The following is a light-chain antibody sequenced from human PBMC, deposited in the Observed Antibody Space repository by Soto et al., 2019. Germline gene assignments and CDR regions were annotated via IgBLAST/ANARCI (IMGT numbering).Light chain of an antibody. Sequence: EIVMTQSPATLSVSPGERATLSCRASQSVSSNLAWYQQKPGQAPRLLMYGASTRATGIPDRFSGSGSGTDFTLTITRLEPEDFAMYYCQRYDSFRTFGQGTKVDI. CDR3: QRYDSFRT. CDR1: QSVSSN. V-gene: IGKV3-15*01. CDR2: GAS. J-gene: IGKJ1*01.